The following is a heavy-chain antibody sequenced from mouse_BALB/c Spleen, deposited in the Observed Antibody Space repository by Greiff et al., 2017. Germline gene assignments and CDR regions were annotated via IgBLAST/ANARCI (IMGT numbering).Heavy chain of an antibody. V-gene: IGHV1-42*01. CDR1: GYSFTGYS. D-gene: IGHD2-10*02. CDR2: INPSTGGT. CDR3: TRGGYGNSFAY. Sequence: EVQLQQSGPELVKPGASVKISCKASGYSFTGYSMHWVKQSPENSLEWIGEINPSTGGTSYNQKFKGKATLTVDKSSSTAYMQLKSLTSEESAVDYGTRGGYGNSFAYWGQGTLVTVSA. J-gene: IGHJ3*01.